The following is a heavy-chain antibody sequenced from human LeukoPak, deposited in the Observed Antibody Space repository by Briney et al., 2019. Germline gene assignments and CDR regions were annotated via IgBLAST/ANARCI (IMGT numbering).Heavy chain of an antibody. CDR1: GGTFSSYA. CDR2: IIPIFGTA. D-gene: IGHD2-2*01. J-gene: IGHJ4*02. Sequence: SVKVSCKASGGTFSSYAISWVRQAPGQGLEWMGGIIPIFGTANYAQKFQGRVTITADESTRTAYMELSSLRSEDTAVYYCARDLRYWSSTSCFRIDDYWGQGTLVTVSS. V-gene: IGHV1-69*13. CDR3: ARDLRYWSSTSCFRIDDY.